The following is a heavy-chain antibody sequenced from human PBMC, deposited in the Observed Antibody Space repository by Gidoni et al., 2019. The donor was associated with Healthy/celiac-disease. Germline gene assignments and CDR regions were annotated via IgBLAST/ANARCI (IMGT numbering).Heavy chain of an antibody. CDR2: INPNSGGT. CDR1: GYTFTGYY. CDR3: ARETVVVPAADRNWFDP. J-gene: IGHJ5*02. V-gene: IGHV1-2*06. Sequence: QVQLVQSGAEVKKPGASVKVSCKASGYTFTGYYMHWVRQAPGQGLEWMGRINPNSGGTNYAQKFQGRVTMTRDTSISTAYMELSRLRSDDTAVYYCARETVVVPAADRNWFDPWGQGTLVTASS. D-gene: IGHD2-2*01.